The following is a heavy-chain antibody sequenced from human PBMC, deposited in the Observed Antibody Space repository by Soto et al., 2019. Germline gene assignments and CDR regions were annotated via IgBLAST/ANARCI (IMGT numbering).Heavy chain of an antibody. V-gene: IGHV1-3*01. CDR3: ARDVIFGVVITDYYYDMDV. D-gene: IGHD3-3*01. CDR1: GYTFTSYA. J-gene: IGHJ6*03. CDR2: INAGNGNT. Sequence: ASVKVSCKASGYTFTSYAMHWVRQAPGQRLEWMGWINAGNGNTKYSQKLQGRVTITRDTSTSTAYMELRSLRSDDTAVYYCARDVIFGVVITDYYYDMDVWGKGTTVTVSS.